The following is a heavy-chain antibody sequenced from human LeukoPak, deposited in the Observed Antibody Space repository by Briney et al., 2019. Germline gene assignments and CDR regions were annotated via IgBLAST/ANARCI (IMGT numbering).Heavy chain of an antibody. CDR1: GFTFSTYW. J-gene: IGHJ2*01. CDR3: ARGPPWYFDL. D-gene: IGHD6-25*01. CDR2: INSDGSSI. V-gene: IGHV3-74*01. Sequence: PGGSLRLSCEASGFTFSTYWMHWVRQAPGKGLVWVSRINSDGSSITYADSVKGRLTISRDNAKNTLYLQMNSLRVEDTVVYYCARGPPWYFDLWGRGTLVTVSS.